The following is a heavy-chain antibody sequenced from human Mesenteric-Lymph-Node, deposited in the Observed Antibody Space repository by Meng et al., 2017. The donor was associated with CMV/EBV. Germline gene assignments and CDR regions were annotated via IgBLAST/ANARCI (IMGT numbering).Heavy chain of an antibody. CDR2: VYYTGST. Sequence: SETLSLTCTVSGGSIINYYWSWIRQPPGKGLEWIGYVYYTGSTNYNPSLKSRVTISVDTSKNQFSLKLRSVTAADTALYYCARGESHYDFWSGYSYHFDYWGQGTLVTVSS. CDR1: GGSIINYY. D-gene: IGHD3-3*01. J-gene: IGHJ4*02. CDR3: ARGESHYDFWSGYSYHFDY. V-gene: IGHV4-59*01.